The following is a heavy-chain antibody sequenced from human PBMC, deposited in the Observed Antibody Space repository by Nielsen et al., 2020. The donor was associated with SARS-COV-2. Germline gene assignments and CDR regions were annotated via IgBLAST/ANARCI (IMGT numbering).Heavy chain of an antibody. D-gene: IGHD2-2*01. CDR3: ASGIVVAFDAFDI. Sequence: SETLSLTCTVSGGSISSYYWSWIRQPPGKGLEWIGYIYYSGSTNYNPSLKSRVTISVDTSKNQFSLKLSSVTAADTAVYYCASGIVVAFDAFDIWGQGTMVTFSS. V-gene: IGHV4-59*01. J-gene: IGHJ3*02. CDR2: IYYSGST. CDR1: GGSISSYY.